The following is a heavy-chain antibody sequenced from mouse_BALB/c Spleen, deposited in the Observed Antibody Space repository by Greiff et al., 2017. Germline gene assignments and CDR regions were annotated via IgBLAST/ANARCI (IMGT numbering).Heavy chain of an antibody. CDR2: INPSSGYT. D-gene: IGHD2-3*01. V-gene: IGHV1-4*01. J-gene: IGHJ4*01. Sequence: VQLQQSGAELARPGASVKMSCKASGYTFTSYTMHWVKQRPGQGLEWIGYINPSSGYTNYNQKFKDKSTLTADKSSSTAYMQLSSLTSEDSAVYYCARSPLYDGYWGDYWGQGTSVTVSA. CDR1: GYTFTSYT. CDR3: ARSPLYDGYWGDY.